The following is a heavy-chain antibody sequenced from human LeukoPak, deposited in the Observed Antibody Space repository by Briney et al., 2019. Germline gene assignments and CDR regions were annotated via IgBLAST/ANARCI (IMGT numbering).Heavy chain of an antibody. CDR3: AKDLRIQLWAYYFDY. CDR1: GFTLSSYA. V-gene: IGHV3-23*01. J-gene: IGHJ4*02. Sequence: GGSLRLSCAASGFTLSSYAMTWVRQAPGKGLEWVSTISNSGGSTYYADSVKGRFTISRDNSKNTLYLHMNSLRDEDTAVYYCAKDLRIQLWAYYFDYWGQGALVTVSS. D-gene: IGHD5-18*01. CDR2: ISNSGGST.